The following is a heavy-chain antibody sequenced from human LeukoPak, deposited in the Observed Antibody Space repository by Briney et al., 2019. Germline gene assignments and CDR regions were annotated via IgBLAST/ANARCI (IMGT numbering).Heavy chain of an antibody. CDR1: GYTFTGYY. CDR2: INPNSGGT. J-gene: IGHJ5*02. CDR3: ARDGQYGSGSYRATNWFDP. Sequence: ASVKVSCKASGYTFTGYYMHWVRQAPGQGLEWMGWINPNSGGTNYAQKFQGRVTMTRDTSIGTAYMELSRLRSDDTAVYYCARDGQYGSGSYRATNWFDPWGQGTLVTVSS. D-gene: IGHD3-10*01. V-gene: IGHV1-2*02.